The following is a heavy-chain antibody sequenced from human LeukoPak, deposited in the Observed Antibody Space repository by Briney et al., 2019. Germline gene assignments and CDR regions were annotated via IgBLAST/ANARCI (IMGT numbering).Heavy chain of an antibody. CDR2: ISVYNGDT. CDR3: ARVDPLYDILTGHRFSLPTTQALYGMDV. Sequence: ASVKVSRKPSGYSFSTFGISWVRQAPGQGLEWMGWISVYNGDTKYAQNFQGRVTMSTDTSTSTAYMELRSLRFDDTAVYYCARVDPLYDILTGHRFSLPTTQALYGMDVWGQGTTVTVSS. D-gene: IGHD3-9*01. V-gene: IGHV1-18*01. J-gene: IGHJ6*02. CDR1: GYSFSTFG.